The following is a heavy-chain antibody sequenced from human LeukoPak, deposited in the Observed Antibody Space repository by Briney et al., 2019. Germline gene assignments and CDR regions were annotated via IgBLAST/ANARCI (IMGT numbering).Heavy chain of an antibody. CDR2: ITNDGSST. CDR3: VRDGQGSTPLDY. D-gene: IGHD1-26*01. J-gene: IGHJ4*02. CDR1: GLTFSSHW. V-gene: IGHV3-74*01. Sequence: GGSLRLSCAASGLTFSSHWMHWVRQAPGKGLVWVSRITNDGSSTTYADSVKGRFTISRDNAKNTLYLQMNSLRAEDTAVYFCVRDGQGSTPLDYWGQGTLVTVSS.